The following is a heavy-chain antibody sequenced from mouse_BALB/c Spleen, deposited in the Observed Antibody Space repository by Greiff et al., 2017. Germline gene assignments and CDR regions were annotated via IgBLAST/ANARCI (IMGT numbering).Heavy chain of an antibody. CDR1: GFTFSDYY. J-gene: IGHJ4*01. CDR2: ISDGGSYT. D-gene: IGHD1-1*01. V-gene: IGHV5-4*02. CDR3: ARDRNYGNYAMDY. Sequence: EVMLVESGGGLVKPGGSLKLSCAASGFTFSDYYMYWVRQTPEKRLEWVATISDGGSYTYYPDSVKGRFTISRDNAKNNLYLQMSSLKSEDTAMYYCARDRNYGNYAMDYWGQGTSVTVSS.